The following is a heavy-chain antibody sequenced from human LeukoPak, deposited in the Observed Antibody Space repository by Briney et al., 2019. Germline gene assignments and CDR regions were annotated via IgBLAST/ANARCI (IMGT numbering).Heavy chain of an antibody. CDR1: GFTFSSYA. CDR2: NSGSGDST. Sequence: AGGSLRLSCAASGFTFSSYAMSWVRQAPGKGLEWVSANSGSGDSTYYADSVKGRFSISRDNSKNTLYLQMNSVRAEDTAVYYCAKCRVGAMDDAFDIWGQGTMVTVSS. J-gene: IGHJ3*02. V-gene: IGHV3-23*01. CDR3: AKCRVGAMDDAFDI. D-gene: IGHD1-26*01.